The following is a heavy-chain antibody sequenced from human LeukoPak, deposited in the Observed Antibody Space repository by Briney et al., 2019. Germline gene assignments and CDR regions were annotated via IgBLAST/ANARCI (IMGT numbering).Heavy chain of an antibody. Sequence: GESLKISCKGSGYSFTSYWIGWVRQAPGKGLEWVATIRQDGSEKHYVDSVEGRFTVSRDNAKNSLYLQMNSLRDEDTAVYFCARESSGTYYHFDYWGQGTLVTVSS. V-gene: IGHV3-7*01. CDR1: GYSFTSYW. CDR3: ARESSGTYYHFDY. CDR2: IRQDGSEK. D-gene: IGHD1-26*01. J-gene: IGHJ4*02.